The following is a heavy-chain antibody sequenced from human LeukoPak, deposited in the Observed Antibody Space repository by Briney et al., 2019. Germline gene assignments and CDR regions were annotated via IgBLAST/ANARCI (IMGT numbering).Heavy chain of an antibody. J-gene: IGHJ4*02. V-gene: IGHV3-30*04. CDR2: ISYDGSNK. CDR1: GCTFSSYA. Sequence: GGSLRLSCAASGCTFSSYAMHWVRQAPGKGLEWVAVISYDGSNKYYADSVKGRFTISRDNSKNTLYLQMNSLRAEDTAVYYCARDRVWVRYFDWSSYYFDYWGQGTLVTVSS. CDR3: ARDRVWVRYFDWSSYYFDY. D-gene: IGHD3-9*01.